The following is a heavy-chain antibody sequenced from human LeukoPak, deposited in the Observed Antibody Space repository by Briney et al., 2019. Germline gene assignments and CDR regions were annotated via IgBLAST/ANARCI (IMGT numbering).Heavy chain of an antibody. CDR2: IYYSGST. CDR1: GGSISSYY. D-gene: IGHD3/OR15-3a*01. CDR3: ATTKRADFWAAFDI. J-gene: IGHJ3*02. V-gene: IGHV4-59*01. Sequence: SETLSLTCTVSGGSISSYYWSWIRQPPGKGLEWIGYIYYSGSTNYNPSLKSRVTISVDTSKNQFSLKLSSVTAADTAVYYCATTKRADFWAAFDIWGQGTMVTVSS.